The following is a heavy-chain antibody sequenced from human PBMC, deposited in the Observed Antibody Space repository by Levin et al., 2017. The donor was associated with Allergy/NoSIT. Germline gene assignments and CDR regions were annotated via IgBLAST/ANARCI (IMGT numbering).Heavy chain of an antibody. Sequence: ASVKVSCKASGYTFIRFGINWVRQAPGQGLEWMGWISAHNGNTNAAQKFQGRLTMPVDTATSTAYIELTGPGSDDPALFYCAAWISLVRGVPKSYFDYWGQGTLVTVSS. V-gene: IGHV1-18*01. CDR1: GYTFIRFG. J-gene: IGHJ4*02. CDR2: ISAHNGNT. CDR3: AAWISLVRGVPKSYFDY. D-gene: IGHD3-10*01.